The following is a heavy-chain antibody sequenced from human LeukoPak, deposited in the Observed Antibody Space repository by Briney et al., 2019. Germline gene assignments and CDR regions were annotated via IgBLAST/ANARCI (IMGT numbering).Heavy chain of an antibody. Sequence: PGGSLRLSCAPSGFTLVDYAMHWVRQAPGKGLEWVSGISGTSGTIVYADSVKGRFTISRDNAKNSLYLQMNSLRAEDTALYYCAKRPRSGWYFDYWGQGTLVTVSS. CDR2: ISGTSGTI. D-gene: IGHD6-19*01. CDR1: GFTLVDYA. CDR3: AKRPRSGWYFDY. J-gene: IGHJ4*02. V-gene: IGHV3-9*01.